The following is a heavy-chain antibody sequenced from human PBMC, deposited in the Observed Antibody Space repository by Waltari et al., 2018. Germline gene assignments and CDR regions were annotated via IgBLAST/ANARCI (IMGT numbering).Heavy chain of an antibody. J-gene: IGHJ4*02. D-gene: IGHD6-13*01. Sequence: QVQLRESGPALVKPSETLSLTCTVSGGPINHDYWSWIRQPPGKGLEWIGNIYFSGTTNYTPSLNSRVTISIETSRNQFSLRLSSVTAADTAVYYCATDNRPASAGLWGRGTLVTVSS. CDR2: IYFSGTT. CDR1: GGPINHDY. V-gene: IGHV4-59*01. CDR3: ATDNRPASAGL.